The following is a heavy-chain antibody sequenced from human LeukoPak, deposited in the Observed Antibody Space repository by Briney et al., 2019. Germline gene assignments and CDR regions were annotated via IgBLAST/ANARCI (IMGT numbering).Heavy chain of an antibody. CDR3: AREGYYGSGSPPSLYFDY. CDR2: TSSDLNVK. Sequence: GGSLGLSCAASGFTFRNYVIHWVRQAPGKGLEWVAVTSSDLNVKLYADSVKGRFTISRDNSRSTLYLQMNSPRPEDTAIYYCAREGYYGSGSPPSLYFDYWGQGTLVTVSS. CDR1: GFTFRNYV. J-gene: IGHJ4*02. D-gene: IGHD3-10*01. V-gene: IGHV3-30-3*01.